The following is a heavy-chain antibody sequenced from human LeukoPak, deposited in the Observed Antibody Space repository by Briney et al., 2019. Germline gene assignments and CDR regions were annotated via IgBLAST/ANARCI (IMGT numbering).Heavy chain of an antibody. CDR1: GGSINTNGHY. CDR3: ARHFDF. V-gene: IGHV4-39*01. J-gene: IGHJ6*02. Sequence: SETLALTCTVSGGSINTNGHYWGWIRQSPGKGLEWIGSISYSGTTYYNPSLRSRVTISADTSKSQFSLKLSSVTAADTAIYFCARHFDFWGQGTTVTVSS. CDR2: ISYSGTT.